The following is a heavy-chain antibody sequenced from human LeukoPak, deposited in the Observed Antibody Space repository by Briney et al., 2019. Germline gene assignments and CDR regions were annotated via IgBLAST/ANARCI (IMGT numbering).Heavy chain of an antibody. V-gene: IGHV4-39*01. D-gene: IGHD1-20*01. CDR1: GGSISSSSYY. CDR2: IYYSGST. CDR3: ARITNFDYYYYYMDV. Sequence: PSETLSLTCTVSGGSISSSSYYWGWIRQPPGKGLEWIGSIYYSGSTYYNPSLKSRVTISVDTSKNQFSLKLSSVTAAGTAVYYCARITNFDYYYYYMDVWGKGTTVTISS. J-gene: IGHJ6*03.